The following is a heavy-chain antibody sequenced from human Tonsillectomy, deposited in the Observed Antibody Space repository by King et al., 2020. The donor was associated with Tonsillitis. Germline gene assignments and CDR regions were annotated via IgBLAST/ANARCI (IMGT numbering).Heavy chain of an antibody. V-gene: IGHV1-69*09. CDR1: GGTFSNYA. CDR2: IIPTLDIA. J-gene: IGHJ1*01. Sequence: QLVQSGAEVKKPGSSVKVSCKASGGTFSNYAINWVRQAPGQGLEWMGRIIPTLDIANYAQKFQGRATITADTSTSTAYMELRSLRSEDPAMYYCARDREYCSGASCFGYFQHWGQGTLVTVSS. CDR3: ARDREYCSGASCFGYFQH. D-gene: IGHD2-15*01.